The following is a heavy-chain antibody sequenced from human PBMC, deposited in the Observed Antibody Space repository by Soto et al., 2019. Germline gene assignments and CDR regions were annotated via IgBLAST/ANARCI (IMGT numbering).Heavy chain of an antibody. CDR3: ARDLTVTTPTPLGY. CDR1: GFTFSSYS. J-gene: IGHJ4*02. D-gene: IGHD4-4*01. CDR2: ISSSSSYI. V-gene: IGHV3-21*01. Sequence: EVQLVESGGGLVKPGGSLRLSCAASGFTFSSYSMNWVRQAPGKGLEWVSSISSSSSYIYYADSVKGRFTISRDNAKNSLYLQMNSLRAEDTAVYYCARDLTVTTPTPLGYWDQGTLVTVSS.